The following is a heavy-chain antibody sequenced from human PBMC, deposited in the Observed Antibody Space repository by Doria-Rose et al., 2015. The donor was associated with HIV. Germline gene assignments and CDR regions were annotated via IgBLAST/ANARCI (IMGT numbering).Heavy chain of an antibody. CDR1: GVSLSSPGMG. J-gene: IGHJ4*02. D-gene: IGHD6-13*01. Sequence: SGPVLVKPTETLTLTCTVSGVSLSSPGMGVSWIRQPPGKALEWLAHIFSDDGRSYKTSLKSRLTISRGTSKSQVVLTTTDMDPVDTATYYCARIKSSRWYHKYYFDFWGQGTLVIVSA. CDR2: IFSDDGR. CDR3: ARIKSSRWYHKYYFDF. V-gene: IGHV2-26*01.